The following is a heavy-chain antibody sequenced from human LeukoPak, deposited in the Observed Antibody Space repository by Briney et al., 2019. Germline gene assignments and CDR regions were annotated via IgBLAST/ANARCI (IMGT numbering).Heavy chain of an antibody. J-gene: IGHJ4*02. CDR3: ARGGGYCGGDCYGIDY. Sequence: GESLRLSCAASGITFTNAWMTWVRQAPGKGLEWVSSISGSSSYIYYADSVQGRFTISRDNARNSLYLQMNSLRAEDTAVYYCARGGGYCGGDCYGIDYWGQGALVTVSS. V-gene: IGHV3-21*01. D-gene: IGHD2-21*01. CDR1: GITFTNAW. CDR2: ISGSSSYI.